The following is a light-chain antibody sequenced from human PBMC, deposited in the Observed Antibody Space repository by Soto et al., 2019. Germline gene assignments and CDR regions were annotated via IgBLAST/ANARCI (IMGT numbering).Light chain of an antibody. CDR1: QDIAIY. CDR2: AAS. Sequence: IQLTQSPSSLSASVGSRVTITCRASQDIAIYLAWYQQKPGEAPKLLIYAASTLHGGVPSRFSGSGSGTDFALKITGLRAEDNATNRWQLRRSKPSTLGGVTQVDIK. V-gene: IGKV1-9*01. J-gene: IGKJ4*01. CDR3: QLRRSKPST.